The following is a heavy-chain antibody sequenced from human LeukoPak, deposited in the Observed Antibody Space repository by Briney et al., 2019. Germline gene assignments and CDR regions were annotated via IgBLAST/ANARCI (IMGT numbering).Heavy chain of an antibody. CDR3: TRQITLSSGWSVSYYFDY. CDR1: GFTFSGSA. D-gene: IGHD6-19*01. V-gene: IGHV3-73*01. J-gene: IGHJ4*02. Sequence: GGSLRLSCAASGFTFSGSAMHWVRQASGKGLEWVGRIRSKANSYATAYAASVRGRFTISRDDSKNTAYLQMNSLKTEDTAVYYCTRQITLSSGWSVSYYFDYWGQGTLVTVSS. CDR2: IRSKANSYAT.